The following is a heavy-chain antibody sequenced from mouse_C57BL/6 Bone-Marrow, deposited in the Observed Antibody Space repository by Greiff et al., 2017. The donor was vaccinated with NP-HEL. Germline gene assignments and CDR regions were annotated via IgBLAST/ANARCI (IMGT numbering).Heavy chain of an antibody. Sequence: EVKLQESGPVLVKPGASVKMSCKASGYTFTDYYMNWVKQSHGKSLEWIGVINPYNGGTSYNQKFKGKATLTVDKSFSTAYMELNSLTSEDAAVYYCANYYGSSYKGYYFDYWGQGTTLTVSS. D-gene: IGHD1-1*01. J-gene: IGHJ2*01. CDR3: ANYYGSSYKGYYFDY. V-gene: IGHV1-19*01. CDR2: INPYNGGT. CDR1: GYTFTDYY.